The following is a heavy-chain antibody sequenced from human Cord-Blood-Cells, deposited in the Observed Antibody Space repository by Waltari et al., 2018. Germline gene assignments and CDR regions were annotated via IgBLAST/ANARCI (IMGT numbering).Heavy chain of an antibody. CDR1: GFTFDVYA. CDR2: ISWDGGST. V-gene: IGHV3-43D*03. Sequence: EVQLVESGGVVVQPGGSLRLSCAASGFTFDVYAMHWVRRAPGKGLEWVSLISWDGGSTYYADSVKGRFTISRDNSKNSLYLQMNSLRAEDTALYYCAVLGSRGSCSGFDAFDIWGQGTMVTVSS. D-gene: IGHD2-15*01. J-gene: IGHJ3*02. CDR3: AVLGSRGSCSGFDAFDI.